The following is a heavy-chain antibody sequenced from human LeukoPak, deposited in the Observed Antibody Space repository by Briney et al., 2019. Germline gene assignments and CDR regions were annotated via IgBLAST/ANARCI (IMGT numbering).Heavy chain of an antibody. CDR1: GGSISSGGYY. CDR2: IYYSGST. V-gene: IGHV4-31*03. D-gene: IGHD3-22*01. J-gene: IGHJ4*02. CDR3: ARVYYYDSSGYWYYFDY. Sequence: KPSETLSLTCTVSGGSISSGGYYWSWIRQHPGKGLEWIGYIYYSGSTYYNPSPKSRVTISVDTSKNQFSLKLSSVTAADTAVYYCARVYYYDSSGYWYYFDYWGQGTLVTVSS.